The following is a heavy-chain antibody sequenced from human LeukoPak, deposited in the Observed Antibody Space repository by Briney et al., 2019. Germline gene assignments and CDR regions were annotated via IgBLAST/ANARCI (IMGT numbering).Heavy chain of an antibody. CDR2: ISSSGST. D-gene: IGHD3-10*01. J-gene: IGHJ4*02. CDR1: GDSISSGDYY. V-gene: IGHV4-61*02. CDR3: AAEGWFGDLFKDY. Sequence: PSETLSLTCTVPGDSISSGDYYWSWIRQPAGKGLEWIGRISSSGSTNYNPSLKSRVTISVDTSKNQFSLKLSSVTAADTAVYFCAAEGWFGDLFKDYWGQGTLVTVSS.